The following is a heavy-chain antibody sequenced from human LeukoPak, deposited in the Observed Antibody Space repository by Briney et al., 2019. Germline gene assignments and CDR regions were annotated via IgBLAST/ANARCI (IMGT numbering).Heavy chain of an antibody. CDR3: AREGRGLGDAFDI. J-gene: IGHJ3*02. D-gene: IGHD3-10*01. CDR2: ISGSSSPI. V-gene: IGHV3-48*04. CDR1: GFNFSIYS. Sequence: GGSLRLSCAASGFNFSIYSMNWVRQAPGKGLEWVSYISGSSSPIYYAESVKGRFTISRDNAKNSLYLQMNTLRAVDTALYYCAREGRGLGDAFDIWGQGTMVTVSS.